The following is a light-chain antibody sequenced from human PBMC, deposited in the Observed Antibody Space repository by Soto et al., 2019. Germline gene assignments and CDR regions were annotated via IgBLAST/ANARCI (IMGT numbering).Light chain of an antibody. V-gene: IGLV2-8*01. CDR1: SGDIGRSKF. CDR2: EVN. Sequence: QTVLTQPASVSGSPGQSITISCTGTSGDIGRSKFVSWYQQQPGKAPKLMIYEVNKRPSGVPDRFSGSKSGNTASLTVSGLQAEDEADYYCSSYAGSSNVFGTGTKLTVL. CDR3: SSYAGSSNV. J-gene: IGLJ1*01.